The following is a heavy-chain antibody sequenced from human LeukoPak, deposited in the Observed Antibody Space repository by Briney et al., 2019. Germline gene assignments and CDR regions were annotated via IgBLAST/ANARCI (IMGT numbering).Heavy chain of an antibody. CDR3: ARPRINGTTDAFDI. Sequence: ASETLSLTCAVYGGSFSGYYWSWIRQPPGKGLEWIGEINHSGSTNYNPSLKSRVTISVDTSKNQFSLKLSSVTAADTAVYYCARPRINGTTDAFDIWGQGTMVTVSS. V-gene: IGHV4-34*01. J-gene: IGHJ3*02. D-gene: IGHD1-20*01. CDR1: GGSFSGYY. CDR2: INHSGST.